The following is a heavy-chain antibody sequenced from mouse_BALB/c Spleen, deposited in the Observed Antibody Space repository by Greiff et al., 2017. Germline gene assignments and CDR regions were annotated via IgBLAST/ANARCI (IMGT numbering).Heavy chain of an antibody. CDR3: TRHRYEDY. J-gene: IGHJ2*01. V-gene: IGHV6-6*02. D-gene: IGHD2-14*01. Sequence: EVKVEESGGGLVQPGGSLKLSCVASGFTFSNYWMNWVRQSPEKGLEWVAEIRLKSNNYATHYAESVKGRFTISRDDSKSSVYLQMNNLRAEDTGIYYCTRHRYEDYWGQGTTRTVSS. CDR2: IRLKSNNYAT. CDR1: GFTFSNYW.